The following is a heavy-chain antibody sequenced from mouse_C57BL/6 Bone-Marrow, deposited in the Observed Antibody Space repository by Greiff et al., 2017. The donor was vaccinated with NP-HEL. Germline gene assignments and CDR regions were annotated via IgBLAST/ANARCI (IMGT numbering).Heavy chain of an antibody. V-gene: IGHV6-3*01. CDR3: TGLLPYAMDY. CDR2: IRLKSDNYAQ. J-gene: IGHJ4*01. D-gene: IGHD2-1*01. Sequence: EVKVEESGGGLVQPGGSMKLSCVASGFTFSNYWMNWVRQSPEKGLEWVAQIRLKSDNYAQHYAESVKGRFTISRDGSKSSVYLQMNNLRAEDTGIYYCTGLLPYAMDYWGQGTSVTVSS. CDR1: GFTFSNYW.